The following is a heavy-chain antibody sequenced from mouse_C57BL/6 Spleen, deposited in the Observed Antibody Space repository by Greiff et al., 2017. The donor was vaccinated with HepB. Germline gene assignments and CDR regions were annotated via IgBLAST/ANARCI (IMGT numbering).Heavy chain of an antibody. CDR3: ARYDDGSSHWYFDV. Sequence: EVQLQQSGPELVKPGDSVKISCKASGYSFTGYFMNWVMQSHGKSLEWIGRINPYNGDTFYNQKFKGKATLTVDKSSSTAHMELRSLTSGDSAGYYWARYDDGSSHWYFDVWGTGTTVTVSS. V-gene: IGHV1-20*01. CDR1: GYSFTGYF. D-gene: IGHD1-1*01. J-gene: IGHJ1*03. CDR2: INPYNGDT.